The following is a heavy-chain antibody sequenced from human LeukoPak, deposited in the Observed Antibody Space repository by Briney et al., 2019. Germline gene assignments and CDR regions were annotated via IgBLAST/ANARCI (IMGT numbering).Heavy chain of an antibody. CDR3: AKESSIMTS. CDR2: ISGSGDST. V-gene: IGHV3-23*01. D-gene: IGHD3-10*01. CDR1: GFTFSSYA. Sequence: PGGSLRLSCAASGFTFSSYAMHWVRQAPGKGLEWVSAISGSGDSTYYADSVKGRFTISRDNSMNTLYLQMNSLRAEDTAIYYCAKESSIMTSWGQGTLVTVSS. J-gene: IGHJ5*02.